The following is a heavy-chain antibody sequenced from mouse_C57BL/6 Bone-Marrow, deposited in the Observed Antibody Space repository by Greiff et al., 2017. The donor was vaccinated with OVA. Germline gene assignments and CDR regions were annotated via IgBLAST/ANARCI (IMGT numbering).Heavy chain of an antibody. CDR3: VYDGYYEYCDV. CDR2: INPSSGYT. Sequence: SGAELARPGASVKMSCKASGYTFTSYTMHWVKQRPGQGLEWIGYINPSSGYTKYNQKFKDKATLTADKSSSTAYMQLSSLTSEDSAVYYCVYDGYYEYCDVWGTGTTVTVSS. V-gene: IGHV1-4*01. CDR1: GYTFTSYT. D-gene: IGHD2-3*01. J-gene: IGHJ1*03.